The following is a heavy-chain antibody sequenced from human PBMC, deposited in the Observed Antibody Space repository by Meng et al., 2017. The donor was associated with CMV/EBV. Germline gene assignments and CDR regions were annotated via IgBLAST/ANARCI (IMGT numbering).Heavy chain of an antibody. D-gene: IGHD1-26*01. CDR3: ARGVGATGKADY. Sequence: VQPQPWGAGLLKPSETLSLTCAVYGGSFSGYYWSWIRQPPGKGLEWIGEINHSGSTNYNPSLKSRVTISVDTSKNQFSLKLSSVTAADTAVYYCARGVGATGKADYWGQGTLVTVSS. V-gene: IGHV4-34*01. CDR1: GGSFSGYY. CDR2: INHSGST. J-gene: IGHJ4*02.